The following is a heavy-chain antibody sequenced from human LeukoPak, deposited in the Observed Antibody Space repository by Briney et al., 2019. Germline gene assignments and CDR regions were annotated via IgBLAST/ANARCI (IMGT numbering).Heavy chain of an antibody. Sequence: GGSLRLSCAASGFTFSSYAMSWVRQAPGKGLEWVSVISGSGGSTYYADSVKGRFTLSRDNARNFLYLQLSSLRAEDTAVYYCTRDFWTDYWGQGTLVTVSS. CDR3: TRDFWTDY. CDR1: GFTFSSYA. V-gene: IGHV3-23*01. J-gene: IGHJ4*02. D-gene: IGHD3/OR15-3a*01. CDR2: ISGSGGST.